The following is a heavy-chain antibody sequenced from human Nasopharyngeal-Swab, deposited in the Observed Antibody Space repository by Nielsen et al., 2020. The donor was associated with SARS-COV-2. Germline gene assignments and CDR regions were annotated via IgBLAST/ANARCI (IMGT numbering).Heavy chain of an antibody. D-gene: IGHD3-3*01. J-gene: IGHJ2*01. CDR3: ARREAGVTGGPFDI. CDR2: IHYNGKT. V-gene: IGHV4-31*03. CDR1: GGSVDSGGQY. Sequence: SETLSLTCTVSGGSVDSGGQYWSWIRQHPGKGLECIGSIHYNGKTYYTPSLKSRVNIAMDKYRNEFSLKLDHVTAADTAVFYCARREAGVTGGPFDIWGRGTLVTVSS.